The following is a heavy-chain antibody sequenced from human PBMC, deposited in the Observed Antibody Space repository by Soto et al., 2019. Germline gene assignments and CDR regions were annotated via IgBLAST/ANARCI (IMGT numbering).Heavy chain of an antibody. D-gene: IGHD2-2*01. J-gene: IGHJ5*02. CDR1: GFTFSSYA. Sequence: GGSLRLSCAASGFTFSSYAMSWARQAPGKGLEWVSAISGSGGSTYYADSVKGRFTISRDNSKNTLYLQMNSLRAEDTAVYYCAKGPPLLGYCSSTSCYYFDPWGQGTLVTVSS. CDR2: ISGSGGST. V-gene: IGHV3-23*01. CDR3: AKGPPLLGYCSSTSCYYFDP.